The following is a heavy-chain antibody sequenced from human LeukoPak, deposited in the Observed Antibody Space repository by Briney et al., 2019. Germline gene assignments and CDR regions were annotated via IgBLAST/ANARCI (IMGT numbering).Heavy chain of an antibody. Sequence: PSETLSLTCTVSGGSISSSSYYSGWIRQPPGKWLEWIGSIYYSGSTYYNPSLKSRVTISVDTSKNQFSLKLSSVTAADTAVYYCARRARGFGESPFDYWGQGTLVTVSS. D-gene: IGHD3-10*01. J-gene: IGHJ4*02. CDR1: GGSISSSSYY. CDR2: IYYSGST. CDR3: ARRARGFGESPFDY. V-gene: IGHV4-39*01.